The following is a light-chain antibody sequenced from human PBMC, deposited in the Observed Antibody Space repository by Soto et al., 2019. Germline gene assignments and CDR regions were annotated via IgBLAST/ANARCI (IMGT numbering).Light chain of an antibody. CDR3: SSYTSRSTLYV. CDR2: DVS. J-gene: IGLJ1*01. CDR1: SSDVGGYNY. V-gene: IGLV2-14*01. Sequence: QSVLTQPASGSGSPGQSITISCTGTSSDVGGYNYVSWYQQHPGKAPKLMIYDVSNRPSGVSNRFSGSKSGNTASLTISGLQAEDEADYYCSSYTSRSTLYVFGTGTKLTVL.